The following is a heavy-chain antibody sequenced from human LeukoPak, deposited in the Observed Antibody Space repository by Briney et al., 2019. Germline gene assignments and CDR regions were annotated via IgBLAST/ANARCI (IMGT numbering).Heavy chain of an antibody. CDR2: IIPIFGTA. V-gene: IGHV1-69*13. Sequence: SVKVSCKASGYTFTSYAISWVRQAPGQGLEWMGGIIPIFGTANYAQKFQGRVTITADESTSTAYMELSSLRSEDTAVYYCASALRDGYNCDYWGQGTLVTVSS. J-gene: IGHJ4*02. D-gene: IGHD5-24*01. CDR1: GYTFTSYA. CDR3: ASALRDGYNCDY.